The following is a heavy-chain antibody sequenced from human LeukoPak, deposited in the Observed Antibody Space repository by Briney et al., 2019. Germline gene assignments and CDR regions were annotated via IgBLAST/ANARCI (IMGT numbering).Heavy chain of an antibody. D-gene: IGHD6-19*01. CDR2: INSDGTST. Sequence: PGGSLRLSCAASRFTFSSYWMHWVRQAPGKGLVWVSRINSDGTSTSYADSVKGRFTISRDNAKNTLYLQMSSLRAEDTAVYYCAREHSSGWYSYDYWGQGTLVTVSS. CDR3: AREHSSGWYSYDY. V-gene: IGHV3-74*01. CDR1: RFTFSSYW. J-gene: IGHJ4*02.